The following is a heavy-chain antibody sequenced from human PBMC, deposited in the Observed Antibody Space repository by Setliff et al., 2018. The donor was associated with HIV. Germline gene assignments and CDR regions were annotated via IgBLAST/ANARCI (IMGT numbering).Heavy chain of an antibody. CDR1: GFTFSAYR. CDR2: ISSSGNTR. D-gene: IGHD3-10*01. Sequence: SLRLSCAASGFTFSAYRMNWVRQAPGKGLEWVSSISSSGNTRYYADSVKGRFTISRDNSKNTLYLRMNSLRAEDTAVYYCAQAQTSVSGSYYQYLQHWGQGALVTVSS. CDR3: AQAQTSVSGSYYQYLQH. J-gene: IGHJ1*01. V-gene: IGHV3-23*01.